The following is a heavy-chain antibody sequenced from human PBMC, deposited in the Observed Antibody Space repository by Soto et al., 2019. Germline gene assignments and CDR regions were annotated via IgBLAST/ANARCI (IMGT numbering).Heavy chain of an antibody. CDR2: INHGGSER. D-gene: IGHD1-1*01. J-gene: IGHJ1*01. Sequence: EVQLVESGGALVQPGVSLRLSCAASGFPFTVFWMSWVRQVPGKGLEWVANINHGGSERYYVDSVKGRFTISRDNADNSVYLQMNSLRVEDTAVYYCARDGPTQLRGQSYQFWGQGTVVTVSS. V-gene: IGHV3-7*01. CDR1: GFPFTVFW. CDR3: ARDGPTQLRGQSYQF.